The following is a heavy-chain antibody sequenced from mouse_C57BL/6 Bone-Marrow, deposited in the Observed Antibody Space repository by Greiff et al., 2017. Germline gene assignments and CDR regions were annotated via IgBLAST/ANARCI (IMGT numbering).Heavy chain of an antibody. J-gene: IGHJ3*01. Sequence: QVQLKQSGAELVRPGASVTLSCKASGYTFTDYEMHWVKQTPVHGLEWIGAIDPESGGTAYNQKFKGKAILTADKTSSTAYMELRSLTSENSAVYYCTNSPYGSMAYWGQGTLVTVSA. CDR2: IDPESGGT. CDR3: TNSPYGSMAY. CDR1: GYTFTDYE. V-gene: IGHV1-15*01. D-gene: IGHD1-1*01.